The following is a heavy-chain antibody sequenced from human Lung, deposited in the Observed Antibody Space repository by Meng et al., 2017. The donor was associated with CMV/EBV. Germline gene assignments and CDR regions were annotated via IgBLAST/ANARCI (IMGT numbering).Heavy chain of an antibody. D-gene: IGHD3-22*01. CDR3: VRDQGGESMIAVLIERFGMDV. V-gene: IGHV3-48*03. J-gene: IGHJ6*02. Sequence: SCAASGFRFSSYEINWVRQTPGKGLEWVSYISGSGDTTNYADSVKGRFTISRDNAKNSLYLQMNSLRTEDTAVYYCVRDQGGESMIAVLIERFGMDVXGQGXTVTVSS. CDR2: ISGSGDTT. CDR1: GFRFSSYE.